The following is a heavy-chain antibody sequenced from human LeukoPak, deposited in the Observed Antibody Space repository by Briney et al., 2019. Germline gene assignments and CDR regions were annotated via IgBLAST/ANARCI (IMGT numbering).Heavy chain of an antibody. CDR3: ARDESYGYFSY. CDR2: INPSGGST. Sequence: GASVKVSCKASGGTFTSYYMHWVRQAPGRGLEWMGIINPSGGSTSYAQKFQGRVTVTRDTSTSTVYMELSSLRSEDTAVYYCARDESYGYFSYWGQGTLVTVSS. J-gene: IGHJ4*02. CDR1: GGTFTSYY. D-gene: IGHD5-18*01. V-gene: IGHV1-46*01.